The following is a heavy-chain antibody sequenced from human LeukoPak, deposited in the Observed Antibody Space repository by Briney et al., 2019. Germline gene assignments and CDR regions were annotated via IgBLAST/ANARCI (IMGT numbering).Heavy chain of an antibody. CDR3: ASSGFGELSWFDP. CDR2: IIPIFGTA. V-gene: IGHV1-69*13. CDR1: GGTFSSYA. D-gene: IGHD3-10*01. Sequence: SVKVSCKASGGTFSSYAISWVRQAPGQGLEWMGGIIPIFGTANYAQKFQGRVTITADESTSTAYMELSSLRSEDTAVYYCASSGFGELSWFDPWGQGTPVTVSS. J-gene: IGHJ5*02.